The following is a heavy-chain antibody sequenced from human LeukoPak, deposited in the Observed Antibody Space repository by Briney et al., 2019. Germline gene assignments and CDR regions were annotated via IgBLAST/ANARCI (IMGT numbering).Heavy chain of an antibody. Sequence: GGSLRLSCAASGFTFSNYEMNWVRQAPGKGLVWVSGINSDGKITTYADSVKGRVTISRDNAKNTLYLQMNSLRAEDTAVYYCARGRGSSSEDYWGQGTLVTVSS. J-gene: IGHJ4*02. CDR3: ARGRGSSSEDY. CDR1: GFTFSNYE. D-gene: IGHD6-6*01. V-gene: IGHV3-74*01. CDR2: INSDGKIT.